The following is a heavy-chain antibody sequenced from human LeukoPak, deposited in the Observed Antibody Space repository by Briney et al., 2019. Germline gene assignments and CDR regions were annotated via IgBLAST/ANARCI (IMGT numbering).Heavy chain of an antibody. CDR3: ARAYQSLGGLSLPDH. V-gene: IGHV1-69*06. CDR1: GGTFSSYA. D-gene: IGHD3-16*02. Sequence: GASVKVSCKASGGTFSSYAISWVRQAPGQRLEWMGGIIPIFGTANYAQKFQGRVTITADKSTSTAYMELSSLRSEDTAVYYCARAYQSLGGLSLPDHWGQGTLVTVSS. J-gene: IGHJ5*02. CDR2: IIPIFGTA.